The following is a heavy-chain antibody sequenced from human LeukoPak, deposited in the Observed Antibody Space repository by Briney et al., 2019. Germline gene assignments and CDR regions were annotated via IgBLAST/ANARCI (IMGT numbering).Heavy chain of an antibody. V-gene: IGHV1-18*01. Sequence: ASVKVSCKASGYTFTSYGISWVRQAPGQGLEWMGWISAYNGNTNYAQKFQGRVTMTRDTSISTAYLELSSLRSDDTAVYYCAKVPSGYCASTNCLWLYFDYWGQGTLVTVSS. CDR3: AKVPSGYCASTNCLWLYFDY. J-gene: IGHJ4*02. CDR2: ISAYNGNT. CDR1: GYTFTSYG. D-gene: IGHD2-2*01.